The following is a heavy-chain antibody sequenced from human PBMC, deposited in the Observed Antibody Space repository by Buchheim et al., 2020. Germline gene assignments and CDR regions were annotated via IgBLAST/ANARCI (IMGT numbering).Heavy chain of an antibody. CDR2: IYYSGST. CDR3: ARDGSSDYYDSSGLDY. CDR1: GGSISSSY. D-gene: IGHD3-22*01. V-gene: IGHV4-59*01. Sequence: QVQLQESGPGLVKPSETLSLTCTVSGGSISSSYWSWIRQPPGKGLEWIGYIYYSGSTNYNPSLKSRVTISVDTSKNQFSLKLSSVTAADTAVYYCARDGSSDYYDSSGLDYWGQGTL. J-gene: IGHJ4*02.